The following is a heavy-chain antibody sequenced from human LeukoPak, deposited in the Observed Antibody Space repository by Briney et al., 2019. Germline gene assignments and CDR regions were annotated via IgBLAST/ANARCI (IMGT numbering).Heavy chain of an antibody. Sequence: ASVKVSCKASGYTFTSYYMHWVRQAPGQGLEWMGIINPSGGSTSYAQKFQGRVTMTRDTSTSTVYMELSSLRSEDTAVYYCASTPGRQDYYYYMDVWGKGTTVTVS. CDR3: ASTPGRQDYYYYMDV. CDR2: INPSGGST. V-gene: IGHV1-46*01. CDR1: GYTFTSYY. D-gene: IGHD2-15*01. J-gene: IGHJ6*03.